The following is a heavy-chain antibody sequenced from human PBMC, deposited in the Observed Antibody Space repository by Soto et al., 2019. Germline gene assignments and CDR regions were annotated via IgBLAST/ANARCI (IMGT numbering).Heavy chain of an antibody. CDR2: ISSSSSYI. D-gene: IGHD6-13*01. V-gene: IGHV3-21*01. CDR3: ARGRAASSSHDFDY. J-gene: IGHJ4*02. Sequence: EVQLVESGGGLVKPGGSLRLSCAASGFTFSSYSMNWVRQAPGKGLEWVSSISSSSSYIYYADSVKVRFTISRDNAKNSLYLQMNRLRAEDTAVYYCARGRAASSSHDFDYWGQGTLVTVSS. CDR1: GFTFSSYS.